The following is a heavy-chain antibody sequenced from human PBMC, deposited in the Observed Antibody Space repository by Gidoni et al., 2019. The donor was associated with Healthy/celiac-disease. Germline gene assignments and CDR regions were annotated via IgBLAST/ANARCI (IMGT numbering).Heavy chain of an antibody. D-gene: IGHD6-13*01. CDR1: GYNFTSYD. CDR2: MHTNSGNT. Sequence: QVQLVQSGAAVKKPGASVKVSCKASGYNFTSYDINWVRQATGQGLEWMGWMHTNSGNTGYAQKFQGRVTMTRNTSISTAYMEVRSLGSEDTAVYYCVPADSSSWYRPDYWGQGTLVTVSS. CDR3: VPADSSSWYRPDY. V-gene: IGHV1-8*01. J-gene: IGHJ4*02.